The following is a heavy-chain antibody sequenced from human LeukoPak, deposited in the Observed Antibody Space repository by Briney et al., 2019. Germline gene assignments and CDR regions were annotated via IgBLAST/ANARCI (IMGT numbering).Heavy chain of an antibody. CDR1: AFTFSSYA. CDR2: ISYDGSNK. J-gene: IGHJ6*02. Sequence: GRSLRLSCAASAFTFSSYAMHWVRQAPGKGLEWVAVISYDGSNKYYADSVKGRFTISRDNSKNTQYLQMNSLRAEDTAVYYCARDKSPDILAGHYPYGMDVWGQGTTVTVSS. V-gene: IGHV3-30-3*01. D-gene: IGHD3-9*01. CDR3: ARDKSPDILAGHYPYGMDV.